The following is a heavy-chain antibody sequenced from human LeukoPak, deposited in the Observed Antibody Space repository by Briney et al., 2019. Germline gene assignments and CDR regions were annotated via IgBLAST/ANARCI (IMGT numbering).Heavy chain of an antibody. Sequence: PGRSLRLSCVASGFTFSTYGMHWVRQAPGEGLEWVAVIWNDGSNKYYADSVKGRFTISRDNSKNTLYLQMNSLRAEDTAAYYCARASGPFDYWGQGTLVTVSS. CDR2: IWNDGSNK. CDR1: GFTFSTYG. J-gene: IGHJ4*02. V-gene: IGHV3-33*01. CDR3: ARASGPFDY.